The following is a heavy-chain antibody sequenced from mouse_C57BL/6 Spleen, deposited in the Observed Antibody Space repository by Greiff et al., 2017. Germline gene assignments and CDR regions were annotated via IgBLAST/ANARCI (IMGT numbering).Heavy chain of an antibody. CDR3: ARRNYGSSYGGYFDV. V-gene: IGHV1-69*01. J-gene: IGHJ1*03. D-gene: IGHD1-1*01. Sequence: QVQLQQPGAELVMPGASVKLSCKASGYTFTSYWMHWVKQRPGQGLEWIGEIDPSDSYTNYNQKFKGKSTLTVDKSSSTAYMQLSSLTSEDSAVYCCARRNYGSSYGGYFDVWGTGTTVTVSS. CDR2: IDPSDSYT. CDR1: GYTFTSYW.